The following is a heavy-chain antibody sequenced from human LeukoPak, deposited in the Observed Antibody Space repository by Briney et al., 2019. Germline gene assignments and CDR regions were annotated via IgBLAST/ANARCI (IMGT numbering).Heavy chain of an antibody. J-gene: IGHJ3*02. D-gene: IGHD3-3*01. Sequence: SVKVSCKASGGTFSSYAISWVRQAPGQGLEWMGGIIPIFGTANYAQKFQGRVTITADESTSTAYMELSSLRSENTAVYYCARDRLRFLEWTPPNAFDIWGQGTMVTVSS. CDR3: ARDRLRFLEWTPPNAFDI. V-gene: IGHV1-69*13. CDR2: IIPIFGTA. CDR1: GGTFSSYA.